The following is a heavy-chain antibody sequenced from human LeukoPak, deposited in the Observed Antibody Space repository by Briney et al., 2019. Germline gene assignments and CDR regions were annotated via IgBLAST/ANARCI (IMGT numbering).Heavy chain of an antibody. D-gene: IGHD3-3*01. Sequence: PGGSLRLSCAASGFTFSSYAMHWVRQAPGKGLEWVAVISYDGSNKYYADSVKGRFTISRDNSKNTLYLQMNSLRAEDTAVYYCARDGSTIFGVVMVDYWGQGTLVTVSS. V-gene: IGHV3-30-3*01. J-gene: IGHJ4*02. CDR2: ISYDGSNK. CDR1: GFTFSSYA. CDR3: ARDGSTIFGVVMVDY.